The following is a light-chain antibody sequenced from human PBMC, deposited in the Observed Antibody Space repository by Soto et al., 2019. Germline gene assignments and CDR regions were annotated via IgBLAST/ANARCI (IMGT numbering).Light chain of an antibody. Sequence: DIVMTQSPDSLAVSLGERATINCKSSQSVLYSSNNKNYLAWYQQKPGQPPKLLIYWASTRESGVPDRFSGSGSGTDLNLTISSLQAEDVAVYYCQQYYSTPRTCGQGTKVDIK. CDR1: QSVLYSSNNKNY. V-gene: IGKV4-1*01. CDR3: QQYYSTPRT. CDR2: WAS. J-gene: IGKJ1*01.